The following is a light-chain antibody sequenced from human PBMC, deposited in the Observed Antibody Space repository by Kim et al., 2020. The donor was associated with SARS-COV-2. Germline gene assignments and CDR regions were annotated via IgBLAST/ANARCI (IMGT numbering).Light chain of an antibody. CDR3: GTWDSSLSVWL. CDR2: DNN. Sequence: GQEVTISGSGSSSNIGTNYVSWYQQLPGTVPKVLIYDNNKRPSGIPDRFSGSKSGTSGTLDITGLQTGDEADYYCGTWDSSLSVWLFGGGTQLTVL. V-gene: IGLV1-51*01. J-gene: IGLJ3*02. CDR1: SSNIGTNY.